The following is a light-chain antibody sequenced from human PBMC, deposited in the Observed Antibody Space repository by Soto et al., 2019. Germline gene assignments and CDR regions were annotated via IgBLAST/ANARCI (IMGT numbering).Light chain of an antibody. Sequence: QSVLTQPPSASGTPGQRVTISCFGSSSNIGSSTVSWYHQLPGSAPKLLIYGDHQRPSGIPDRFSGSKSGTSASLAISGLQSDDEADYYCAAWDDSLNAVLFGGGTKVTVL. V-gene: IGLV1-44*01. CDR2: GDH. J-gene: IGLJ2*01. CDR3: AAWDDSLNAVL. CDR1: SSNIGSST.